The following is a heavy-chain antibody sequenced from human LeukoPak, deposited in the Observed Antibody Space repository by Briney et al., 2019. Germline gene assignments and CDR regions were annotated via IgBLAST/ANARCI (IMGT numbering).Heavy chain of an antibody. CDR3: ARGGQLGALNYYYYYGMDV. Sequence: GGSLRLSCAASGFTFSSFPMSWVRQAPGKGLEWVSAIYSGGSTYYADSVKGRFTISRDNSKNTLYLQMNSLRAEDTAVYYCARGGQLGALNYYYYYGMDVWGQGTTVTVSS. CDR2: IYSGGST. D-gene: IGHD3-16*01. V-gene: IGHV3-53*01. J-gene: IGHJ6*02. CDR1: GFTFSSFP.